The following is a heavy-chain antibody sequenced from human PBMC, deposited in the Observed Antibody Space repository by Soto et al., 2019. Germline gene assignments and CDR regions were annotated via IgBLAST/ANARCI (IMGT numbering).Heavy chain of an antibody. CDR1: GFTFSGFW. CDR3: ASDLSTPGEFFYDAIDV. V-gene: IGHV3-7*05. D-gene: IGHD2-21*01. J-gene: IGHJ3*01. Sequence: EVQLVESGGGLVQPGGSLRLSCAASGFTFSGFWMTWLRQAPGKGLEWVANIKRGGTVTHYGDSVEGRCTLSRDNAQKSLFLKLNSLRPEDTAMYYCASDLSTPGEFFYDAIDVWGKGTFVTVSS. CDR2: IKRGGTVT.